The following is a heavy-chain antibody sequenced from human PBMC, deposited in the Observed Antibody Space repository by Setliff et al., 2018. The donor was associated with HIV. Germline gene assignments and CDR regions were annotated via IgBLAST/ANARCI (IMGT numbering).Heavy chain of an antibody. CDR3: ARGGYHGFGSYGDY. CDR1: GYTFTTYY. V-gene: IGHV1-46*01. CDR2: LNPSGDST. D-gene: IGHD3-10*01. J-gene: IGHJ4*02. Sequence: ASVKVSCKASGYTFTTYYVHWVRQAPGQGLEWMGILNPSGDSTAYAQQFQGRVTMTRDTSTSTVYMELSSLRSEDTAVYYCARGGYHGFGSYGDYWGQGTQVTVS.